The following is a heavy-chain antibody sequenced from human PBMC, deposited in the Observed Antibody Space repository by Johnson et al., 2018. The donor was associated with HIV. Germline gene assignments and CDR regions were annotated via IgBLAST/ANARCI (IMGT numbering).Heavy chain of an antibody. CDR3: AKEGAYYYDSSGLNDAFDI. Sequence: EMQLVESGGGLVRPGGSLRLSCAASGFTFSTYWMHWVRQAPGKGLVWVSRINSDGSSTNYADSVKGRFTISRDNAKNSLYLQMNSLRAEDTALYYCAKEGAYYYDSSGLNDAFDIWGQGTMVTVSS. J-gene: IGHJ3*02. CDR1: GFTFSTYW. D-gene: IGHD3-22*01. CDR2: INSDGSST. V-gene: IGHV3-74*01.